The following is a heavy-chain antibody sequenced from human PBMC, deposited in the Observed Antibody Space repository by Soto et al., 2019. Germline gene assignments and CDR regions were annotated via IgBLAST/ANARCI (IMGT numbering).Heavy chain of an antibody. CDR3: AGGRATVTTYAFDI. Sequence: PSETLSLTCAVYGGSFSGYYWSWIRQPPGKGPEWIGEINHSGSTNYNPSLKSRVTISVDTSKNQFSLKLSSVTAADTAVYYCAGGRATVTTYAFDIWGQGTMVTVSS. D-gene: IGHD4-17*01. CDR1: GGSFSGYY. V-gene: IGHV4-34*01. J-gene: IGHJ3*02. CDR2: INHSGST.